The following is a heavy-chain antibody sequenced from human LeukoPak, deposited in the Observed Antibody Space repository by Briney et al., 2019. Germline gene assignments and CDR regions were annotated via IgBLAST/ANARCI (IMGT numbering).Heavy chain of an antibody. Sequence: PGGSLRLSCAASGFTFSSHVMSWVRQAPGKGLDWVSAISGSGVSTYYADSVKGRFTISRDNAKNSLYLQMNSLRAEDTAVYYCARASAVAGTREYWGQGTLVTVSS. CDR2: ISGSGVST. CDR1: GFTFSSHV. V-gene: IGHV3-23*01. D-gene: IGHD6-19*01. CDR3: ARASAVAGTREY. J-gene: IGHJ4*02.